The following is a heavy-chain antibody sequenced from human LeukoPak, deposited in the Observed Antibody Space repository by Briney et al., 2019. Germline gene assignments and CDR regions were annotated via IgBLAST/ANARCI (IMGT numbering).Heavy chain of an antibody. Sequence: GGSLRLSCAASGFTLSSYSMNWVRQAPGKGLEWVSSISSSSSYIYYADSVKGRFTISRDNAKNSLYLQMNSLRAEDTAVYYCARVLGYCSSTSCPTGVYYYYGMDVWGQGTTVTVSS. V-gene: IGHV3-21*01. D-gene: IGHD2-2*01. CDR2: ISSSSSYI. CDR3: ARVLGYCSSTSCPTGVYYYYGMDV. CDR1: GFTLSSYS. J-gene: IGHJ6*02.